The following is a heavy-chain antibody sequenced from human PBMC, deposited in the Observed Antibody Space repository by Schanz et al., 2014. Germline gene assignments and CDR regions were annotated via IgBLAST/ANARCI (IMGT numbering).Heavy chain of an antibody. Sequence: EMQLLESGGGLAQPGGSLRLSCAASGFKFTDYAMTWVRQAPGKGLEWVATISGSSENTYYADSVKGRVTISRDNSRNTLFLQMNSLRVEDTAVYYCARDPNSVNELDYWGQGTLVTVSS. D-gene: IGHD5-12*01. CDR3: ARDPNSVNELDY. CDR1: GFKFTDYA. V-gene: IGHV3-23*01. CDR2: ISGSSENT. J-gene: IGHJ4*02.